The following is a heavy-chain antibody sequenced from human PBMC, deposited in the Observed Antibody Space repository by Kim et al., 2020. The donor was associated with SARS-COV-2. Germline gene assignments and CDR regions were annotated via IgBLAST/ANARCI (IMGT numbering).Heavy chain of an antibody. CDR2: ISGSGGST. Sequence: GGSLRLSCAASGFTFSSYAMSWVRQAPGKGLEWVSAISGSGGSTYYADSVKDRFTISRDNSKNTLYLQMNSLRADDTAVYYCAKAESGNWKDNWFDPWGQGTLVTVSS. J-gene: IGHJ5*02. V-gene: IGHV3-23*01. D-gene: IGHD1-20*01. CDR3: AKAESGNWKDNWFDP. CDR1: GFTFSSYA.